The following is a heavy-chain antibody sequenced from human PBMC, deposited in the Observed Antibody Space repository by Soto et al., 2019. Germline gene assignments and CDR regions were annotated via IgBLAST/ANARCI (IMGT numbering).Heavy chain of an antibody. Sequence: VGSLRLSCAASGFTFSSYEMNWVRQAPGKGLEWVSYISSSGSTIYYADSVKGRFTISRDNAKNSLYLQMNSLRAEDTAVYYCARSITIPSYYYGMDVWGQGTTVTVSS. V-gene: IGHV3-48*03. CDR3: ARSITIPSYYYGMDV. D-gene: IGHD3-3*01. CDR1: GFTFSSYE. J-gene: IGHJ6*02. CDR2: ISSSGSTI.